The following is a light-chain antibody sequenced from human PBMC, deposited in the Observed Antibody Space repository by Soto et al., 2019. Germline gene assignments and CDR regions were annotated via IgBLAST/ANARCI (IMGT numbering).Light chain of an antibody. J-gene: IGKJ4*01. CDR2: DAS. CDR3: QQRAKGLT. CDR1: QSVNTD. Sequence: EIALTQSPATLSLSPGERATLSCRASQSVNTDLAWYQQKPGQAPRLLIYDASTRAADIPARFSGSGSGTDFTLTLSSLEPEDCAVYYCQQRAKGLTFGGGTKVEIK. V-gene: IGKV3-11*01.